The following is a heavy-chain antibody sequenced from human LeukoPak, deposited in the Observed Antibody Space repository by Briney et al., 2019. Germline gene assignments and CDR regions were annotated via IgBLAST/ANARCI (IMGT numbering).Heavy chain of an antibody. D-gene: IGHD3-3*01. CDR3: ARTQKYYDLWSGMN. CDR2: ISSSGNAD. J-gene: IGHJ4*02. V-gene: IGHV3-11*04. CDR1: GFTFSDYY. Sequence: PGGSLRLSCAATGFTFSDYYMSWLRQAPGKGLEWISYISSSGNADYYADSVQGRFTVSRDNAKSSLYLQMNSLRAEDTAVYYCARTQKYYDLWSGMNWGQGTLVTVSS.